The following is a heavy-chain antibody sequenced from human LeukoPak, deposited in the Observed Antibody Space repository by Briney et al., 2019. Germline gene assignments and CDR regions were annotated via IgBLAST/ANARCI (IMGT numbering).Heavy chain of an antibody. Sequence: SETLSLTCAVYGGSFSGYYWSWIRQPPGKGLEWIGEINHSGSTNYNPSLKSRVTISVDTSKNQFSLKLSSVTAADTAVYYCARPTGEGIAAARGFNPWGQGTLVTVSP. V-gene: IGHV4-34*01. CDR3: ARPTGEGIAAARGFNP. CDR1: GGSFSGYY. D-gene: IGHD6-13*01. J-gene: IGHJ5*02. CDR2: INHSGST.